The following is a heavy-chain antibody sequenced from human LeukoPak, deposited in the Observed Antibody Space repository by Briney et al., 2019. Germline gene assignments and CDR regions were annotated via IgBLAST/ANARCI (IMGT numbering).Heavy chain of an antibody. D-gene: IGHD1-26*01. CDR1: GYTFTSYA. CDR2: IIPIFGTA. CDR3: ASPVNSGSYRAWALDI. J-gene: IGHJ3*02. Sequence: SVKVSCKASGYTFTSYAISWVRQAPGQGLEWMGGIIPIFGTANYAQKFQGRVTITTDGSTSTAYMELSSLRSEDTAVYYCASPVNSGSYRAWALDIWGQGTMVTVSS. V-gene: IGHV1-69*05.